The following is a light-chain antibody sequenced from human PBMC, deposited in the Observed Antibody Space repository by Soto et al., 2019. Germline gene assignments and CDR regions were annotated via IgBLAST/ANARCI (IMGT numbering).Light chain of an antibody. CDR1: QSISSW. CDR3: QPYNSYLYT. CDR2: KAS. V-gene: IGKV1-5*03. J-gene: IGKJ2*01. Sequence: DIPMTQSPSTLSASVGDRVTITCRASQSISSWLAWYQQKPGKAPKLLIYKASSLESGVPSRFSGSGSGTEFTLTISSLQPDDFATYYCQPYNSYLYTFGQGTKLEIK.